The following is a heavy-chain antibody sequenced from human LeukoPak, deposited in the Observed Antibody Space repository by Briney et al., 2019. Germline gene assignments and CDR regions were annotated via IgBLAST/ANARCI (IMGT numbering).Heavy chain of an antibody. J-gene: IGHJ4*02. CDR1: GFTLSSFW. Sequence: PGGSLRLSCVGSGFTLSSFWMSWVRQVPGKGLEWVSSISSSSYIYYADSVKGRFTISRDNAKNSLYLQMNSLRAEDTAVYYCARDLMGGSGSRDYWGQGTLVTVSS. V-gene: IGHV3-21*01. D-gene: IGHD3-10*01. CDR2: ISSSSYI. CDR3: ARDLMGGSGSRDY.